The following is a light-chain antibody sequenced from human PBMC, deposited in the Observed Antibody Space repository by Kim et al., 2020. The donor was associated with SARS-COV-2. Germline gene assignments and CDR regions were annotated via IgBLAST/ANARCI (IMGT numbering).Light chain of an antibody. J-gene: IGLJ2*01. CDR1: SSDVGGYNL. CDR3: CSYAGSSTSVV. CDR2: EVS. V-gene: IGLV2-23*02. Sequence: QSITISCPGTSSDVGGYNLVSWYQQHPGKAPKLMIYEVSKRPSGVSNRFSGSKSGNTASLTISGLQADDEADYYCCSYAGSSTSVVFGGGTQLTVL.